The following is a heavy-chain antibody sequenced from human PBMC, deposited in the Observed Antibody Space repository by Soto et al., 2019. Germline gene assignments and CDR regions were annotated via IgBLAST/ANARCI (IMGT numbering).Heavy chain of an antibody. CDR3: AKGFGNYWDFDY. CDR1: GFSFSTYG. D-gene: IGHD1-26*01. V-gene: IGHV3-30*18. CDR2: ISNDGSNK. Sequence: QVHLVESGGGVVQPGRSLRLSCAASGFSFSTYGMHWVRQAPGKGLEWVAFISNDGSNKYYADSVKGRFTISRDNSKNTLYLQMNSLRAEDTAVYSCAKGFGNYWDFDYWGQGTLVTVSS. J-gene: IGHJ4*02.